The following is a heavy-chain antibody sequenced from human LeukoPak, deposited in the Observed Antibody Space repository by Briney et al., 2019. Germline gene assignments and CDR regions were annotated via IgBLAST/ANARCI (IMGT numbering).Heavy chain of an antibody. CDR3: ARESDSGKDFDC. V-gene: IGHV1-46*01. J-gene: IGHJ4*02. D-gene: IGHD1-26*01. Sequence: ASVKVSCQASGYIFTYHYIHLVRQAPGQGLEWMGIINPNNGNTDYAQKFQGRVTMTRDTSTSTVYMDLSSLGSEDTAVYYCARESDSGKDFDCWGQGTLVSVSS. CDR2: INPNNGNT. CDR1: GYIFTYHY.